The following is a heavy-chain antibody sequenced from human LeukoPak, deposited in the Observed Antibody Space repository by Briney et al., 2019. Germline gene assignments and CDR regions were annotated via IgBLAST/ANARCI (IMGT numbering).Heavy chain of an antibody. Sequence: SETLSLTCTVSGGSISSYYWSWIRQPPGKGLEWIGYIYYSGSTNYNPSLKSRVTISVDTSKNQFSLKLSSVTAADTAVYYCARGYYDSSGYYYDNWFDPWGQGTLVTVSS. D-gene: IGHD3-22*01. V-gene: IGHV4-59*01. CDR1: GGSISSYY. CDR3: ARGYYDSSGYYYDNWFDP. J-gene: IGHJ5*02. CDR2: IYYSGST.